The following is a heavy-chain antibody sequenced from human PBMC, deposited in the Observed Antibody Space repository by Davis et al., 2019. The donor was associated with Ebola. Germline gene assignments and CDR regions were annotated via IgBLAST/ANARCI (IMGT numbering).Heavy chain of an antibody. Sequence: PGGSLRLSCAASGFTFSSYSMNWVRQSPGKGLEWVSCISSSSRYIYYADSLKGRFTISRDNAKNSLSLQMNSLRAEDTAVYYCARVGYPRGQWLVRADYFYGMDVWGQGTTVTVSS. J-gene: IGHJ6*02. D-gene: IGHD6-19*01. V-gene: IGHV3-21*01. CDR3: ARVGYPRGQWLVRADYFYGMDV. CDR1: GFTFSSYS. CDR2: ISSSSRYI.